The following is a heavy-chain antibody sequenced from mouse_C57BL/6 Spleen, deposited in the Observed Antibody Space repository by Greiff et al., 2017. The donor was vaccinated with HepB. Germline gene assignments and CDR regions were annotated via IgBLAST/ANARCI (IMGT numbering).Heavy chain of an antibody. CDR1: GFTFSDYG. J-gene: IGHJ2*01. CDR3: ARRYGDLDY. V-gene: IGHV5-17*01. D-gene: IGHD2-13*01. CDR2: ISSGSSTI. Sequence: EVKLMESGGGLVKPGGSLKLSCAASGFTFSDYGMHWVRQAPEKGLEWVAYISSGSSTIYYADPVKGRFTISRDNAKNTQFVQMTSLRSEDTAMYYCARRYGDLDYWGKGTTLTVSS.